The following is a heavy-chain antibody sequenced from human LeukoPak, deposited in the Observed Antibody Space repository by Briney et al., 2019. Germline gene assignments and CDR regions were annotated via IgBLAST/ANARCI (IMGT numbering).Heavy chain of an antibody. CDR1: GFTFSSYW. CDR2: INSDGRST. Sequence: GGSLRLSCAAPGFTFSSYWMQWVRQAPGKGLVWVSRINSDGRSTSYADSVKGRFTISRDNAKNTLYLQMHSLRAEDTAVYYCARESSGSYWGIDYWGQGTLVTVSS. CDR3: ARESSGSYWGIDY. V-gene: IGHV3-74*01. D-gene: IGHD1-26*01. J-gene: IGHJ4*02.